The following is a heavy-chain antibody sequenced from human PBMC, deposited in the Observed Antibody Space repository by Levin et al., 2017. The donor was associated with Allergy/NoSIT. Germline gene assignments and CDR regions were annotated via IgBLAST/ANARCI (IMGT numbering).Heavy chain of an antibody. CDR2: ISTHNGNT. V-gene: IGHV1-18*01. CDR1: GYTFKNYG. D-gene: IGHD2-2*01. Sequence: ASLKVSCNASGYTFKNYGIRWVRQAPGQGLEWMGWISTHNGNTNYAQSFQGKVTMTTDTSTSTADMELRSLISDDTAVYYCARFVVTPVSYFYMDVWGKGTTVTVSS. CDR3: ARFVVTPVSYFYMDV. J-gene: IGHJ6*03.